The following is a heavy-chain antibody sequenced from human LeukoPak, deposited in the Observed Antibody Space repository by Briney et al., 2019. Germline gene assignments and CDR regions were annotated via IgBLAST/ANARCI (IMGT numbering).Heavy chain of an antibody. J-gene: IGHJ4*02. CDR3: AKETGYSGYDYGDY. CDR2: ITGSGSGA. V-gene: IGHV3-23*01. Sequence: GGSLRLSCTASGFTFSSHAMTWVRQAAGKGLQWVSSITGSGSGAYYADSVKGRVTISRDNSKNTLFLQMDSLRAEDTAVYYCAKETGYSGYDYGDYWGQGTLVTVSS. D-gene: IGHD5-12*01. CDR1: GFTFSSHA.